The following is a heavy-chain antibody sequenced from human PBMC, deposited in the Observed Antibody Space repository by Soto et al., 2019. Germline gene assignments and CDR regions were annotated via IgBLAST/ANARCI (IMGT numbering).Heavy chain of an antibody. CDR2: IWYDGSNK. V-gene: IGHV3-33*01. D-gene: IGHD2-2*01. CDR3: ARQDIVVVPAAIQEYGMDV. CDR1: GFTFSSYG. Sequence: GGSLRLSCAASGFTFSSYGMHWVRQAPGKGLEWVAVIWYDGSNKYYADSVKGRFTISRDNSKNTLYLQMNSLRAEDTAVYYCARQDIVVVPAAIQEYGMDVWGQGTTVTVSS. J-gene: IGHJ6*02.